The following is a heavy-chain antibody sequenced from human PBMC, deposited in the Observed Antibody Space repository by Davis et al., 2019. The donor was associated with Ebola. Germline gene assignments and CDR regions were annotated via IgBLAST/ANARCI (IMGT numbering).Heavy chain of an antibody. CDR2: ITPTFGAT. CDR3: ARGHTYGRWDDWFDP. J-gene: IGHJ5*02. D-gene: IGHD5-18*01. V-gene: IGHV1-2*06. Sequence: ASVKVSCKASGYTFTNYYIHWVRQAPGQGLEWMGRITPTFGATIYAQNFQDRVTMTIDTSINTAYMELDRLESDDTAVYYCARGHTYGRWDDWFDPWGQGTLVTVSS. CDR1: GYTFTNYY.